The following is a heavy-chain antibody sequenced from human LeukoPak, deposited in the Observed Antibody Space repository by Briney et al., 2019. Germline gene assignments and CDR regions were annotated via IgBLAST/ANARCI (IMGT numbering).Heavy chain of an antibody. D-gene: IGHD4-17*01. V-gene: IGHV4-4*07. J-gene: IGHJ6*03. CDR2: IYTSGST. Sequence: PSETLSLTCTVSGGSISSYYWSWIRQPAGKGLEWIGRIYTSGSTNYNPSLKSRVTMSVDTSKNQFSLKLSSVTAADTAAYYCARDYSTVTTWGYYYYMDVWGKGTTVTVSS. CDR1: GGSISSYY. CDR3: ARDYSTVTTWGYYYYMDV.